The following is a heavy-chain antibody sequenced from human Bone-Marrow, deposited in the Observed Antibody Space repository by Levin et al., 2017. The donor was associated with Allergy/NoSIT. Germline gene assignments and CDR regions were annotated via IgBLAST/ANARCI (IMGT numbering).Heavy chain of an antibody. CDR1: GFTFDEHA. CDR2: ILWDSSRI. Sequence: GGSLRLSCEGSGFTFDEHAMHWVRQVPGKGLEWVSGILWDSSRIGYADSVKGRFTISRDNARNSLYLQMNSLRAEDTALYYCGKDLTPGGMDVWGQGTTVTVSS. CDR3: GKDLTPGGMDV. D-gene: IGHD1-14*01. V-gene: IGHV3-9*01. J-gene: IGHJ6*02.